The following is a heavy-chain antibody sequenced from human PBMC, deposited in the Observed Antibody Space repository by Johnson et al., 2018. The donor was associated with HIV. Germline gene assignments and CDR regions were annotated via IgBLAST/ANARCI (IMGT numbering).Heavy chain of an antibody. V-gene: IGHV3-33*08. J-gene: IGHJ3*02. CDR3: AREWGSPNAFDI. CDR2: IWYDGSNK. CDR1: GFTFSTYA. D-gene: IGHD2-2*01. Sequence: VQLVESGGGVVQPGRSLRLSCAASGFTFSTYAMHWVRQAPGKGLEWVAVIWYDGSNKYYADSVKGRFTISRDNSKNTLYLQMNSLRAEDTAVYYCAREWGSPNAFDIWGQGTMVTVSS.